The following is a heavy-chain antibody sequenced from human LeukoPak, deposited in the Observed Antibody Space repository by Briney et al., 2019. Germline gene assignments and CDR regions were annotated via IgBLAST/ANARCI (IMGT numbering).Heavy chain of an antibody. CDR3: ASRISYFDL. CDR1: GGSISSHY. J-gene: IGHJ2*01. V-gene: IGHV4-59*06. D-gene: IGHD1-14*01. Sequence: SETLSLTCTVSGGSISSHYWSWIRQHPGKGLEWIGYIYYSGSTYYNPSLKSRVTISVDTSKNQFSLKLSSVTAADTAVYYCASRISYFDLWGRGTLVTVSS. CDR2: IYYSGST.